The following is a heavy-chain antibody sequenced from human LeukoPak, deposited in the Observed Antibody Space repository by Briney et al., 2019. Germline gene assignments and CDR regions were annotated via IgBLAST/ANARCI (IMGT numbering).Heavy chain of an antibody. D-gene: IGHD3-22*01. CDR1: GGTFSSYA. CDR3: ARVEFYYDSSGYGAFDI. Sequence: ASVKVSCKASGGTFSSYAISWVRQAPGQGLEWMGGIIPIFGTANYAQKFQGRVTITTDESTSTAYMELSRLRSEDTAVYYCARVEFYYDSSGYGAFDIWGQGTMVTVSS. J-gene: IGHJ3*02. CDR2: IIPIFGTA. V-gene: IGHV1-69*05.